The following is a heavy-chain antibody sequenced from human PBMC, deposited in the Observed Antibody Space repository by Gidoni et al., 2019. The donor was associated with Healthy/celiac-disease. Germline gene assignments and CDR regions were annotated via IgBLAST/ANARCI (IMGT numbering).Heavy chain of an antibody. J-gene: IGHJ3*02. V-gene: IGHV1-69*04. CDR2: IIPNLGIA. D-gene: IGHD3-10*01. Sequence: QVQLVQSGAEVKKPGSSVKVSCKASGGTFSSYAISWVRQAPDQGLEWMGRIIPNLGIANDAQKCQGRVTITADKPTSTADMELSSLRSEDTAVYYFARASSRVVRGVIITAFDIWGQGTMVTVSS. CDR3: ARASSRVVRGVIITAFDI. CDR1: GGTFSSYA.